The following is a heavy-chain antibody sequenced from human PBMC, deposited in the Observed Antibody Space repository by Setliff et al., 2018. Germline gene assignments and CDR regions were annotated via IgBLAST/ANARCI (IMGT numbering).Heavy chain of an antibody. CDR3: VREGVDRRSSTDYRYYMDV. V-gene: IGHV1-69*05. D-gene: IGHD6-6*01. Sequence: GASVKVSCKASGATFSSYGISWVRQAPGQGLEWMGGTIPMFGTTEYAQKFQGRLTIITDESTNTAFMQLSSLRSDDTAVYYCVREGVDRRSSTDYRYYMDVWGNGTTVTVSS. J-gene: IGHJ6*03. CDR2: TIPMFGTT. CDR1: GATFSSYG.